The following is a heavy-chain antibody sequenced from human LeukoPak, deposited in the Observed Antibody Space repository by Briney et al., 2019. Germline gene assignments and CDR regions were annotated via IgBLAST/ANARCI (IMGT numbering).Heavy chain of an antibody. CDR3: ARGVMITFGGEYNWFDP. V-gene: IGHV1-2*02. D-gene: IGHD3-16*01. CDR2: IIPNSGGT. Sequence: ASVKVSCKASGYTFTGYYMHWVRQAPGQGLEWMGWIIPNSGGTNYAQKFQGRVTMTRDTSISTAYMELSRLRSDDTAVYYCARGVMITFGGEYNWFDPWGQGTLVTVSS. J-gene: IGHJ5*02. CDR1: GYTFTGYY.